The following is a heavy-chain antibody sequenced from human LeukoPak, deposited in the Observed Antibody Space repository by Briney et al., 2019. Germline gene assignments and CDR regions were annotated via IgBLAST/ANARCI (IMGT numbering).Heavy chain of an antibody. CDR1: GASISNYY. D-gene: IGHD3-10*01. Sequence: SETLSLTCTVSGASISNYYWGWIRQPPGKGLEWIGYIYYSGGTNYNPSLNSRVTMSLDTSKNQFSLKLSSVTAADTAVYYCARDRGYLDGFDIWGQGTMVTVSS. CDR3: ARDRGYLDGFDI. J-gene: IGHJ3*02. V-gene: IGHV4-59*01. CDR2: IYYSGGT.